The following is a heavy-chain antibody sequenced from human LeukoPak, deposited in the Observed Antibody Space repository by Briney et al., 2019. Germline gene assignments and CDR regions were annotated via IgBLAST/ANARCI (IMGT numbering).Heavy chain of an antibody. CDR1: GFTFSSYW. Sequence: GGSLRLSCAASGFTFSSYWMHWVRQAPGKGLVWVSRINSDGSSTSYADSVKGRFTISRDNAKNTLYLQMNSLRAEDTAVYYCARDAQSYYDFWSGYYTFNWFDPWGQGTLVTVSS. J-gene: IGHJ5*02. CDR2: INSDGSST. D-gene: IGHD3-3*01. CDR3: ARDAQSYYDFWSGYYTFNWFDP. V-gene: IGHV3-74*01.